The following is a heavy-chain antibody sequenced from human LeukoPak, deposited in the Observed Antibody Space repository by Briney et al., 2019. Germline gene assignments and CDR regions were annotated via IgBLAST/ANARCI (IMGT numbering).Heavy chain of an antibody. J-gene: IGHJ4*02. CDR3: ARALSYYDILTGYYYYFDY. CDR2: IYTSGST. D-gene: IGHD3-9*01. V-gene: IGHV4-4*07. CDR1: GGSISRYY. Sequence: PSETPSLTCTVSGGSISRYYWSWIRPPARKGLEGIGRIYTSGSTNYNPSLKSRVTMSVDTSKNQFSLKLSSVTAADTAVYYCARALSYYDILTGYYYYFDYWGQGTLVTVSS.